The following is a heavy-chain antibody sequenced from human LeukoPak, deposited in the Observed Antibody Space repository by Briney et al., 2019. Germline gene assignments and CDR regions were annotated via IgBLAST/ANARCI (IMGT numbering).Heavy chain of an antibody. Sequence: ASVKVSCKASGYTFTGYYMHWVRQAPGQGLEWMGWINPNSGGTNYAQKFQGRVTMTRDTSISTAYMELSRLRSDDTAVYYCARERDGYSYFDYWGQGTLVTVSS. CDR3: ARERDGYSYFDY. CDR1: GYTFTGYY. CDR2: INPNSGGT. J-gene: IGHJ4*02. D-gene: IGHD5-24*01. V-gene: IGHV1-2*02.